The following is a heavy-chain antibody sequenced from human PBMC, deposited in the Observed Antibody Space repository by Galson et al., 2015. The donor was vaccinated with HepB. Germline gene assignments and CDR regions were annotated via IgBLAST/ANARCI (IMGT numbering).Heavy chain of an antibody. D-gene: IGHD6-19*01. CDR3: ASLGWSSSGFAYWYFDL. V-gene: IGHV4-39*01. CDR2: IYYTGST. CDR1: GGSISSRSYY. J-gene: IGHJ2*01. Sequence: TLSLTCTVSGGSISSRSYYWAWIRQPPGKGLEWIGNIYYTGSTYYNASLKSRVTISVDTSKNQFSLKLSSVTAADTAVYYCASLGWSSSGFAYWYFDLWGRGTLVTVSS.